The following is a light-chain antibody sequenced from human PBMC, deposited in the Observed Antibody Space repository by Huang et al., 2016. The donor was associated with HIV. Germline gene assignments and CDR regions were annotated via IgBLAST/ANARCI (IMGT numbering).Light chain of an antibody. CDR1: KSITTY. CDR2: ASS. J-gene: IGKJ1*01. CDR3: QQSYSIPWT. V-gene: IGKV1-39*01. Sequence: QMTQSPSSLPAFVGDRVTITCRASKSITTYLNCYQQKIGDSPQLLIYASSILQSGFPLRFGGSGSGTNFSLTITNLQSEDFAVYYCQQSYSIPWTFGQGTRVEI.